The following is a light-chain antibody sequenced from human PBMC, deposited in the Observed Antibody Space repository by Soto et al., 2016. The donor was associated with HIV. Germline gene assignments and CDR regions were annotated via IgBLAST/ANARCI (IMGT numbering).Light chain of an antibody. CDR1: QTISRY. CDR2: GAT. Sequence: DIQMTQSPSSLSASVGDRVTITCRTSQTISRYLNWYQCKPGKAPELLIYGATTLQNGVPFRFSGSRSGTDFTLTITTLQPEDFATYYCQQSFSVPYTFGQGTKLEIK. V-gene: IGKV1-39*01. J-gene: IGKJ2*01. CDR3: QQSFSVPYT.